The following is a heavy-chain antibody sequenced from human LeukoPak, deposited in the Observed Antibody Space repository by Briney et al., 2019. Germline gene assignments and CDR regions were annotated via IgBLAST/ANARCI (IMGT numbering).Heavy chain of an antibody. CDR1: GFTFSSYA. CDR3: AKSPKVFFLCNHPRSPFFFDF. V-gene: IGHV3-23*01. D-gene: IGHD1-14*01. J-gene: IGHJ4*02. Sequence: GGSLRLSCAASGFTFSSYAMSWVRQAPGKGLEWVSAISGSGGSTYYADSVKGRFTISRDNSKNTLYLQMNSLRAEGTGVYYCAKSPKVFFLCNHPRSPFFFDFWGQGTLVTGSS. CDR2: ISGSGGST.